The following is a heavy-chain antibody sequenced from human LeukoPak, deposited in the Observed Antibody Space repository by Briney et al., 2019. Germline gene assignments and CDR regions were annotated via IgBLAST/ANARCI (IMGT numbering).Heavy chain of an antibody. CDR1: GYTFTSYY. V-gene: IGHV1-46*01. CDR3: ALTRRNYYDSSGYHNGIDY. Sequence: ASVKVSCKAPGYTFTSYYMHWVRQAPGQGLEWMGIINPSGGSTSYAQKFQGRVTMTRDMSTSTVYMELSSLRSEDTAVYYCALTRRNYYDSSGYHNGIDYWGQGTLVTVSS. J-gene: IGHJ4*02. CDR2: INPSGGST. D-gene: IGHD3-22*01.